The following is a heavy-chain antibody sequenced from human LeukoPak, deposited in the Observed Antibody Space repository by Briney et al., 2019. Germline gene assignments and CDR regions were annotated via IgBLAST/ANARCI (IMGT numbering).Heavy chain of an antibody. V-gene: IGHV4-39*01. CDR1: GGSISSSSYN. J-gene: IGHJ5*02. CDR3: ARRNVVVPAARGPYNWFDP. Sequence: SQTLSLTCTVSGGSISSSSYNWGLIRQPPGKGLDWIGSIYYSGSTYYNPSLKSRVTISVDTSKNQFSLKLSSVTAADTAEYYCARRNVVVPAARGPYNWFDPWGQGTLVTVSS. D-gene: IGHD2-2*01. CDR2: IYYSGST.